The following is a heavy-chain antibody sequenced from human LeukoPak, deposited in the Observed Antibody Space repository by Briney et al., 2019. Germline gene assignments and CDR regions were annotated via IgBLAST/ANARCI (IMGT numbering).Heavy chain of an antibody. CDR3: ARGEVAVAGYYFDY. J-gene: IGHJ4*02. D-gene: IGHD6-19*01. V-gene: IGHV4-61*05. CDR2: IYYSGST. CDR1: GGSISSSSYY. Sequence: SETLSLTCTVSGGSISSSSYYWSWIRQPPGKGLEWIGYIYYSGSTNYNPSLKSRVTMSVDTSKNQFSLKLSSVTAADTAVYYCARGEVAVAGYYFDYWGQGTLVTVSS.